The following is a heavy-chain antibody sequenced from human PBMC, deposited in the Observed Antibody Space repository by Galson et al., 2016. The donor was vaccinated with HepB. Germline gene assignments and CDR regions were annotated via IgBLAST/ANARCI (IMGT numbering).Heavy chain of an antibody. CDR3: ARRYCSSKDCYSLDWFDP. J-gene: IGHJ5*02. CDR2: ISPYTGIT. Sequence: SVKVSCKALGYTFTSYGISWVRQAPGQGLEWMGWISPYTGITNYAQKVQGRVTMTADTSTSISYMELRSLRSEDAAVYYCARRYCSSKDCYSLDWFDPWGPGTLVTVSS. CDR1: GYTFTSYG. V-gene: IGHV1-18*01. D-gene: IGHD2-2*01.